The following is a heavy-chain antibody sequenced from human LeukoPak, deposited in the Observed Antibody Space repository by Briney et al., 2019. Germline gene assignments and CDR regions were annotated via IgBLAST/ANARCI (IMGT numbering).Heavy chain of an antibody. J-gene: IGHJ2*01. CDR2: AYYSGTT. V-gene: IGHV4-59*01. CDR3: ARSDYYGLGSYNWFFDL. CDR1: GGYIGKFY. Sequence: SETLSLTCSVSGGYIGKFYRSWIRQSPGMGLEWIGYAYYSGTTRYNRSFRGRVSMSADDSRNLFSLRLRSVTAADTAVYYCARSDYYGLGSYNWFFDLWGRGTLVTVSS. D-gene: IGHD3-16*01.